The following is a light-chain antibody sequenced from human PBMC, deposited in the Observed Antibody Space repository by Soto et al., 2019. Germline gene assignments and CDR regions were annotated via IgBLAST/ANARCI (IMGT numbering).Light chain of an antibody. CDR1: QSVSSSY. V-gene: IGKV3-20*01. CDR3: QQYGSSAWT. CDR2: GAS. J-gene: IGKJ1*01. Sequence: EIVLTQSPGTLSLSPGERATLSCRASQSVSSSYLAWYQQNPGQAPRLLIYGASSRATGMPDRFSGSGSGTDFTLTISRLEPEDFAVYYCQQYGSSAWTFGQGTKVEIK.